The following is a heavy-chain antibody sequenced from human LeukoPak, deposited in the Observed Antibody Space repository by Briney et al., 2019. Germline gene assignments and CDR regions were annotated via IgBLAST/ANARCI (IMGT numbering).Heavy chain of an antibody. J-gene: IGHJ4*02. CDR1: GYTFTSYD. D-gene: IGHD3-22*01. CDR3: ALDSSGYRAFDY. CDR2: MNPNSGNT. V-gene: IGHV1-8*01. Sequence: ASVKVSCKASGYTFTSYDINWVRQATGQGLEWMGWMNPNSGNTGYALKFQGRVTMTRNTSISTAYMELSSLRSEDTAVYYCALDSSGYRAFDYWGQGTLVTVSS.